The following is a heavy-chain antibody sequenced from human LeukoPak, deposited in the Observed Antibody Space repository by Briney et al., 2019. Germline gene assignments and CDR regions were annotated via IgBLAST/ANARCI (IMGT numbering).Heavy chain of an antibody. Sequence: GGSLRLSCAASGFTFSSYEMNWVRQAPGKGLEWVSAISGSGGSTYYTDSVKGRFTISRDNSKNTLYLQMNSLRAEDTAVYYCAKPPGSRMTTVPSGGQGTLVTVSS. V-gene: IGHV3-23*01. J-gene: IGHJ4*02. CDR2: ISGSGGST. CDR1: GFTFSSYE. CDR3: AKPPGSRMTTVPS. D-gene: IGHD4-17*01.